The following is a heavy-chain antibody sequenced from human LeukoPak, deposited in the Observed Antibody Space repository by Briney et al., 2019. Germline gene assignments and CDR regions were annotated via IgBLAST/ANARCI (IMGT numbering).Heavy chain of an antibody. Sequence: SETLSLTCTVSGGSISSSSYYWSWIRQPAGKGLEWLGRIYTSGSTNYNPSLKSRVTMSVDTSKNQFSLKLSSVTAADTAVYYCARMDDCGSTDCSAFDYWGQGTLVPVSS. D-gene: IGHD2-2*01. J-gene: IGHJ4*02. CDR1: GGSISSSSYY. V-gene: IGHV4-61*02. CDR2: IYTSGST. CDR3: ARMDDCGSTDCSAFDY.